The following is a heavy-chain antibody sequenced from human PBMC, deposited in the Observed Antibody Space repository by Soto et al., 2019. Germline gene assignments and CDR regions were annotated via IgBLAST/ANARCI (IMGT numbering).Heavy chain of an antibody. Sequence: PSETLSLTCTVSGGSISSSSYYWGWIRQPPGKGLEWIGSIYYSGSTYYNPSLKSRVTISVDTSKNQFSLKLSSVTAADTAVYYCARHSGTSGFYYYYYGMDVWGQGTTVTV. V-gene: IGHV4-39*01. CDR3: ARHSGTSGFYYYYYGMDV. D-gene: IGHD1-1*01. J-gene: IGHJ6*02. CDR1: GGSISSSSYY. CDR2: IYYSGST.